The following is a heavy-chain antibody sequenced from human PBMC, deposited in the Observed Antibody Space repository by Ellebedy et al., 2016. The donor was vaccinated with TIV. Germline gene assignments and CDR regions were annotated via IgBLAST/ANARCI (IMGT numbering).Heavy chain of an antibody. CDR2: INGDGSTT. D-gene: IGHD3-9*01. Sequence: PGGSLRLSCAASGFTFSSYWMSWVRQAPGQGLVWVSRINGDGSTTGYADSVKGRFTISRDNAKNTLYLQMNSLRAEDTAVYYCARWDFDSFNAFDIWGQGTTVTVSS. CDR1: GFTFSSYW. V-gene: IGHV3-74*01. CDR3: ARWDFDSFNAFDI. J-gene: IGHJ3*02.